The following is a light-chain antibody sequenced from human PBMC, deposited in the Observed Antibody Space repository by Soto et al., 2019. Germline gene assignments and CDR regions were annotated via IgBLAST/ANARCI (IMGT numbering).Light chain of an antibody. J-gene: IGLJ2*01. CDR2: DDS. CDR1: NIGSKS. CDR3: ATWDDSLNGWL. V-gene: IGLV3-21*02. Sequence: SYELTQPPSVSVAPGQTARITCGGNNIGSKSVHWYQQKPGQAPVLVVYDDSDRPSGIPERFSGSNSGNTATLAISGLQSEDEGDYYCATWDDSLNGWLFGGGTKLTVL.